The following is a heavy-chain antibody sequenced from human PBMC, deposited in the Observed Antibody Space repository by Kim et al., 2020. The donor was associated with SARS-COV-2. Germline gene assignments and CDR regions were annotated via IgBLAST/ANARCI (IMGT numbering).Heavy chain of an antibody. CDR2: IYVSGGT. D-gene: IGHD3-22*01. CDR1: GFSVSNYF. J-gene: IGHJ6*02. Sequence: GGSLRLSCAASGFSVSNYFMTWIRQTPGKGLEWVSVIYVSGGTDYADSVKGRFTISRDTSKNTLYLQMNSLTGDDTAVYYCTKTEVRPHYYNSVYHRGMXVWGQGTRVTVSS. V-gene: IGHV3-53*01. CDR3: TKTEVRPHYYNSVYHRGMXV.